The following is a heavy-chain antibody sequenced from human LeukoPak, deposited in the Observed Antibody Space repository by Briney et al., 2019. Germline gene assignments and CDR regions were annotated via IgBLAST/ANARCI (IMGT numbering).Heavy chain of an antibody. CDR1: GFTFSAYS. CDR3: ARMHLFGVVNYNYYYMDV. D-gene: IGHD3-3*01. V-gene: IGHV3-21*01. CDR2: VCGSGAYI. Sequence: GGSLRLSCAASGFTFSAYSMTWVRQAPGKGGEWVASVCGSGAYIYYADSVKGRFTISRDNAKNSLFLQMNSLRVEDTALYYCARMHLFGVVNYNYYYMDVWGKGTPVTVSS. J-gene: IGHJ6*03.